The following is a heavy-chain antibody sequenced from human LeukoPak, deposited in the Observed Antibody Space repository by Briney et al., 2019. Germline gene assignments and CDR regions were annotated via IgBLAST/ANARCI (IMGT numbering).Heavy chain of an antibody. CDR2: LNPNSGNA. J-gene: IGHJ4*02. Sequence: ASVKVSCKASGYIFTTYDIGWVRQATGQGLEWMGWLNPNSGNAGYAQKFQGRVTISRNTSISTAYMELSSLRSDDTAVYYCARVIFGDYYYDSSGYPDYWGQGTLVTVSS. CDR3: ARVIFGDYYYDSSGYPDY. V-gene: IGHV1-8*03. CDR1: GYIFTTYD. D-gene: IGHD3-22*01.